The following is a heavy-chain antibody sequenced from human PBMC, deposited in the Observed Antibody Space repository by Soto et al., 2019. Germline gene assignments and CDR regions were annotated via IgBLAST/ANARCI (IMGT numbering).Heavy chain of an antibody. J-gene: IGHJ5*02. Sequence: GASVKVSCKASGYTFTSYYMHWVRQAPGQGLEWMGIINPSGGSTSYAQKFQGRVTMTRDTSTSTVYMELSSLRSEDTAVYYCARENIVVVPAAIGGWFDPWGQGTLVTVSS. V-gene: IGHV1-46*01. CDR1: GYTFTSYY. D-gene: IGHD2-2*01. CDR2: INPSGGST. CDR3: ARENIVVVPAAIGGWFDP.